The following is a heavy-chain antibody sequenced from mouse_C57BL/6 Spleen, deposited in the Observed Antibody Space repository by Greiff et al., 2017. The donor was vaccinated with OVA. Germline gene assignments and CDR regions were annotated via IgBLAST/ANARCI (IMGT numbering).Heavy chain of an antibody. J-gene: IGHJ2*01. CDR2: ISYDGSN. D-gene: IGHD1-1*01. Sequence: DVKLQESGPGLVKPSQSLSLTCSVTGYSITSGYYWNWIRQFPGNKLEWMGYISYDGSNNYNPSLKNRISITRDTSKNQFFLKLNSVTTEDTATYYCARLIEYYFDYWGQGTTLTVSS. V-gene: IGHV3-6*01. CDR3: ARLIEYYFDY. CDR1: GYSITSGYY.